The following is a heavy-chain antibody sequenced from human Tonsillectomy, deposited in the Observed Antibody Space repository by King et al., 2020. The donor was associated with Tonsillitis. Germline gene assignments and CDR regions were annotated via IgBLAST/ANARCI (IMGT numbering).Heavy chain of an antibody. Sequence: QLVQSGGGVVQPGGSLRLSCAASGFIFSRYGMHWVRQAPGKGLEWVTFIRYNGNNKYYADSVNGRFTISRDNSKNTLFLEMNSLTVEDTAIYYCANSLGMATFDNWGQGTLVTVSS. D-gene: IGHD5-24*01. CDR3: ANSLGMATFDN. CDR1: GFIFSRYG. V-gene: IGHV3-30*02. CDR2: IRYNGNNK. J-gene: IGHJ4*02.